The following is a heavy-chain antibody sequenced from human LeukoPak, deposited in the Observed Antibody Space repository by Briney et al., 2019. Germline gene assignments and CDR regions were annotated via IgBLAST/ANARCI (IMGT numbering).Heavy chain of an antibody. Sequence: GRSLRLSCAASGFTFSSYAMHWVRQAPGKGLEWVAVISYDGSNKYYADSVKGRFTISRDNSKNTLYLQMNSLRAEDTAVYYCASAAEMATFWPHFDYWGQRTLVTVSS. CDR2: ISYDGSNK. CDR1: GFTFSSYA. CDR3: ASAAEMATFWPHFDY. D-gene: IGHD5-24*01. V-gene: IGHV3-30*01. J-gene: IGHJ4*02.